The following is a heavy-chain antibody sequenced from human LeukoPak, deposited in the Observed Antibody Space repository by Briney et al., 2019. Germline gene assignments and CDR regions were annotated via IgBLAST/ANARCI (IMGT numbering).Heavy chain of an antibody. Sequence: PGGSLRLSCAASGFTFSSYGMNWVRQAPGKGLEWVSGMSGSGSSTYYADSVKGRFTISRDNSKNTLYLQMSNLRAEDTAVYYCAKTYTSSRAHYYYYYYMGVWGKGTTVTISS. V-gene: IGHV3-23*01. CDR3: AKTYTSSRAHYYYYYYMGV. CDR2: MSGSGSST. CDR1: GFTFSSYG. J-gene: IGHJ6*03. D-gene: IGHD6-13*01.